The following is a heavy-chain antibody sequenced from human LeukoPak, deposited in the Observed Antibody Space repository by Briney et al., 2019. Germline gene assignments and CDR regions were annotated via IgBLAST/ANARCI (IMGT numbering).Heavy chain of an antibody. CDR1: GRSLTSYY. V-gene: IGHV4-59*01. Sequence: SETLFLTCTVDGRSLTSYYWSWIRQPPGNGLDWIGNIYDSGSSTYNPSLRSRFTISVDTSKDQLSLKLTSVTAADTPIYYCGGEGHYDRSGYYSVGNNWCDPWGQGSLVSVCS. CDR2: IYDSGSS. D-gene: IGHD3-22*01. CDR3: GGEGHYDRSGYYSVGNNWCDP. J-gene: IGHJ5*02.